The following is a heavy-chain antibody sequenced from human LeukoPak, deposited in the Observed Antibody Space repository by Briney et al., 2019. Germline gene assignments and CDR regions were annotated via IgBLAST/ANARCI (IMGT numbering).Heavy chain of an antibody. CDR1: GFTVSSNY. D-gene: IGHD3-22*01. Sequence: GGSLRLSCAASGFTVSSNYMSWDRQAPGKGLEWVSVIYSGGSTYYADSVKGRFTISRHNSKNTLYLQMNSLRAEDTAVYYCARSSTDNYYDSSGYWFDPWGQGTLVTVSS. J-gene: IGHJ5*02. CDR3: ARSSTDNYYDSSGYWFDP. CDR2: IYSGGST. V-gene: IGHV3-53*04.